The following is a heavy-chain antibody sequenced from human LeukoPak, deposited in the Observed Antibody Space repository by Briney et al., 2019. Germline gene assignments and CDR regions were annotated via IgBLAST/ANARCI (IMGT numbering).Heavy chain of an antibody. CDR1: GFTFSTFA. CDR3: ATYRQVLLPFES. D-gene: IGHD5-18*01. J-gene: IGHJ4*02. V-gene: IGHV3-23*01. CDR2: IFPSGGEI. Sequence: GGSLRLSCAASGFTFSTFAMIWVHQPPGKGLEWVSSIFPSGGEIHYADSVRGRFTISRDNSKSTLSLQMNSLRVEDTAIYYCATYRQVLLPFESWGQGTLVTVSS.